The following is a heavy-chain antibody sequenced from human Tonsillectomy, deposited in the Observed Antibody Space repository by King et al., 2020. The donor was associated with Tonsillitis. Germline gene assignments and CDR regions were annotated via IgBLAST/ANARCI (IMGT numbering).Heavy chain of an antibody. CDR1: GASISNNLYY. D-gene: IGHD7-27*01. V-gene: IGHV4-39*01. J-gene: IGHJ3*01. CDR3: AGQLQTGDLSDDAFDF. Sequence: QLQESGPGLVKPSETLSLTCSVSGASISNNLYYWGWIRQPPGKGLEWIGSIYYSGTSNSNPSLKSRVTISVDTSKNQFSLRRTSVTAADTAVYYCAGQLQTGDLSDDAFDFWGQGTMVTVSS. CDR2: IYYSGTS.